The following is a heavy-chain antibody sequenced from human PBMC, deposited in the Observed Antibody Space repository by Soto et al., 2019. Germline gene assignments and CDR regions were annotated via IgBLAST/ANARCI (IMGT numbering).Heavy chain of an antibody. CDR1: GVTVRSYT. D-gene: IGHD2-21*02. CDR3: ARDGMTTGDT. CDR2: VFSSVSA. V-gene: IGHV4-4*07. J-gene: IGHJ4*02. Sequence: SETLSLTCIVSGVTVRSYTWSWVRQPANKGLEWIGRVFSSVSATYNPSLKSRVSISMDTPENRISLKLDSVTAADAGVYFCARDGMTTGDTWGPGTLVTVSS.